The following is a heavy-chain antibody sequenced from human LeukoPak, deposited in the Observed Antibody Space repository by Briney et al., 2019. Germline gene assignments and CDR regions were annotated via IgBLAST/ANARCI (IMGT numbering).Heavy chain of an antibody. CDR3: ARGYYDSSGTTWFDP. Sequence: GRSLRLSCAASGFTFSSHGMHWVRQAPGKGLEWVAVIWYDGSNKYYADSVKGRFTISRDNSKNTLYLQMNSLRAEDTAVYYCARGYYDSSGTTWFDPWGQGTLVTVSS. CDR1: GFTFSSHG. V-gene: IGHV3-33*01. CDR2: IWYDGSNK. D-gene: IGHD3-22*01. J-gene: IGHJ5*02.